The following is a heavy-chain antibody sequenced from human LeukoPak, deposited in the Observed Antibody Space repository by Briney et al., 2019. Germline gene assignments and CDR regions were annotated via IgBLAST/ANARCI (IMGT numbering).Heavy chain of an antibody. Sequence: TLSLTCTVSGGSISSTSYYWTWIRQHPGKGLEWIGYIYYSGITYYNPSLKSRVTISIDTSKNQFSLKLSSVTAADAAVYYCAREGRDGYRQRLFDSWGQGTLVTVSS. J-gene: IGHJ4*02. CDR3: AREGRDGYRQRLFDS. V-gene: IGHV4-31*03. CDR1: GGSISSTSYY. CDR2: IYYSGIT. D-gene: IGHD5-24*01.